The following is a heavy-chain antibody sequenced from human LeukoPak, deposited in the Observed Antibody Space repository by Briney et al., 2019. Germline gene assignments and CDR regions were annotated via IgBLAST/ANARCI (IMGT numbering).Heavy chain of an antibody. CDR1: GFTFRSYA. CDR2: ISGSGGST. J-gene: IGHJ4*02. D-gene: IGHD2-2*01. V-gene: IGHV3-23*01. Sequence: GGSLRLSCATSGFTFRSYAMIWVRQAPERGLQWVSAISGSGGSTYYADSVKGRFTISRDNSKNTLYLQMNSLRAEDTAVYYCATFVVVPAAKKNFDYWGQGTLVTVSS. CDR3: ATFVVVPAAKKNFDY.